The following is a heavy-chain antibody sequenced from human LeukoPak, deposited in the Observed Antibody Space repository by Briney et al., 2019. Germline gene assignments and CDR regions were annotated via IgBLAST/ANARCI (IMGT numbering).Heavy chain of an antibody. V-gene: IGHV3-7*01. CDR3: ARAWWGDAFDI. CDR2: IKQDGSEK. CDR1: GFTFSSYW. D-gene: IGHD2-8*02. Sequence: GGSLRLSCAASGFTFSSYWMSWVRQAPGKGLEWGANIKQDGSEKYYVDSVKGRFTISRDNAKTSLYLQMNSLRAEDTAVYYCARAWWGDAFDIWGQGTTVTVSS. J-gene: IGHJ3*02.